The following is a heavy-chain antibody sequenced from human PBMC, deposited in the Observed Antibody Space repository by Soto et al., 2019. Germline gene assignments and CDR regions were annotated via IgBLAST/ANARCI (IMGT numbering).Heavy chain of an antibody. J-gene: IGHJ4*02. Sequence: GASVKVSCKTSGYTFTEHDINWVRQAPGQGLEYMGWVSPENRNAGYAPQFRGRVSMTADTSINTVYLELTTLTYEDTAVYYCEVTTGYWGQGTMVTVSS. V-gene: IGHV1-8*01. CDR3: EVTTGY. CDR2: VSPENRNA. CDR1: GYTFTEHD. D-gene: IGHD4-17*01.